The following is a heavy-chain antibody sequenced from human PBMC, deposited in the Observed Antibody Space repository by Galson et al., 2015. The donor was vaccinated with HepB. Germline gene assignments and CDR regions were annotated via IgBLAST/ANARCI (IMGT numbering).Heavy chain of an antibody. CDR1: GFTVSSNY. D-gene: IGHD3-10*01. CDR2: IYSGGST. V-gene: IGHV3-66*01. J-gene: IGHJ4*02. CDR3: ARGASMVRGVITTTSFMDY. Sequence: SLRLSCAASGFTVSSNYMSWVRQAPGKGLEWVSVIYSGGSTYYADSVKGRFTISRDNSKNTLYLQMNSLRAEDTAVYYCARGASMVRGVITTTSFMDYWGQGTLVTVSS.